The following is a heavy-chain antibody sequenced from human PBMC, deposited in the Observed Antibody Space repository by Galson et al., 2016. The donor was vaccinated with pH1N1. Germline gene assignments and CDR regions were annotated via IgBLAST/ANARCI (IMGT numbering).Heavy chain of an antibody. CDR2: IHTTTGDP. CDR3: ARESYRCSGGSCYFDS. V-gene: IGHV7-4-1*02. CDR1: GYTFASYA. Sequence: SVKVSCKASGYTFASYAINWVRQVPGQGLEWMGWIHTTTGDPSYGQGFTGRFVSSLDTSVTTAYLQISSLKTEDAAVYYCARESYRCSGGSCYFDSWGQGSLVTVSS. D-gene: IGHD2-15*01. J-gene: IGHJ4*02.